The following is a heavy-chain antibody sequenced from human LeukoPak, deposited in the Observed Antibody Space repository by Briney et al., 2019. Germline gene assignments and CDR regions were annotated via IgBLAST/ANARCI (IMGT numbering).Heavy chain of an antibody. CDR1: GGSISSSSYY. CDR3: ARQAPRGRYFD. D-gene: IGHD3-9*01. V-gene: IGHV4-39*01. CDR2: INHSGST. J-gene: IGHJ4*02. Sequence: SETLSLTCTVSGGSISSSSYYWSWIRQPPGKGLEWIGEINHSGSTNYNPSLKSRVTISVDTSKNQFSLKLSSVTAADTAVYYCARQAPRGRYFDWGQGTLVTVSS.